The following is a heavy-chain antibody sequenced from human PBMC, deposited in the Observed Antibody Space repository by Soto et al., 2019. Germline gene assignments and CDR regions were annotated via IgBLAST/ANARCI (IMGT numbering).Heavy chain of an antibody. Sequence: GSLRLSCAASGFTFSSYAMSWVRQAPGKGLEWVSAISGSGGSTYYADSVKGRFTISRDNSKNTLYLQMNSLRAEDTAVYYCAKGGGKSTMVRGVISRFDYWGQGTLVTVSS. J-gene: IGHJ4*02. CDR2: ISGSGGST. D-gene: IGHD3-10*01. CDR3: AKGGGKSTMVRGVISRFDY. V-gene: IGHV3-23*01. CDR1: GFTFSSYA.